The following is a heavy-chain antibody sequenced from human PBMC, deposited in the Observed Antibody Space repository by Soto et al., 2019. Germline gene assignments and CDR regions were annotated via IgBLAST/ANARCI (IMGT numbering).Heavy chain of an antibody. Sequence: GESLKISCKGSGYSFTNYWIGWVRQMPGKGLEWMGIIYPGDSDTRYSPSFLGQVTISADKSISTSYLQWSSLKASDTAISYCARRGDSRRYHGMDVWGQGTTVTVSS. J-gene: IGHJ6*02. CDR1: GYSFTNYW. CDR2: IYPGDSDT. V-gene: IGHV5-51*01. D-gene: IGHD7-27*01. CDR3: ARRGDSRRYHGMDV.